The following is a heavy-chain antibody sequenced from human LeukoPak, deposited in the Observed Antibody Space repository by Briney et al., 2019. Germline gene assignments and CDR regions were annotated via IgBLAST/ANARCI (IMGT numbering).Heavy chain of an antibody. J-gene: IGHJ6*04. V-gene: IGHV3-23*01. CDR3: AKDLLYYYGSGSYYNGSPGMDV. CDR2: ISGSGGST. Sequence: GGSLRLSCAASGFTFSSYAMSWVRQAPGKGLEWVSAISGSGGSTYYADSVKGRFTISRDNSKNTLYLQMNSLRAEDTAVYYCAKDLLYYYGSGSYYNGSPGMDVWGKGTMVTVSS. D-gene: IGHD3-10*01. CDR1: GFTFSSYA.